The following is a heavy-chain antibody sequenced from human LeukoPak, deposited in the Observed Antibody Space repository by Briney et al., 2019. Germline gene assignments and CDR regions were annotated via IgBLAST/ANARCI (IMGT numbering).Heavy chain of an antibody. CDR3: ARVGYYYGSGSYLDY. Sequence: KPSETLSLTCTVSGGSISSYYWSWIRQPPGKGLEWIGYIYYSGSTNYNSSLKSRVTISVDTSKNQFSLKLSSVTAADTAVYYCARVGYYYGSGSYLDYWGQGTLVTVSS. CDR2: IYYSGST. V-gene: IGHV4-59*01. J-gene: IGHJ4*02. D-gene: IGHD3-10*01. CDR1: GGSISSYY.